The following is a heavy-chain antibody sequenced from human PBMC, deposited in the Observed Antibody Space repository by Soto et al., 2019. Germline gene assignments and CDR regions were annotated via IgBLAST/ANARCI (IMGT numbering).Heavy chain of an antibody. D-gene: IGHD3-22*01. CDR2: ISPGDSDT. Sequence: LGESLKISCKGSGYSFTSYWIGWVRQMPGKGLEWMGIISPGDSDTRYSPSFQGQATDSADKSISTAYLQWSSLKASDTAKYYCAIPINMIIDAFDIWGQWTMVTVSS. J-gene: IGHJ3*02. V-gene: IGHV5-51*01. CDR3: AIPINMIIDAFDI. CDR1: GYSFTSYW.